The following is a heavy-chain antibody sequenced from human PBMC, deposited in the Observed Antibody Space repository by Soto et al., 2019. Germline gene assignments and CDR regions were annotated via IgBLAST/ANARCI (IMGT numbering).Heavy chain of an antibody. Sequence: QVQLVQSGVEVKKPGASVTVSCKASGYTFTNFGISWVRQAPGQGLEWMGWISTNAGNTKYAQKFQGRVSMTTDTSSNTAYMELRSLRTDDTAVYCCARGVRDIFVRGGVMDVWGQGTTVTVSS. D-gene: IGHD3-10*02. J-gene: IGHJ6*02. CDR2: ISTNAGNT. CDR1: GYTFTNFG. V-gene: IGHV1-18*04. CDR3: ARGVRDIFVRGGVMDV.